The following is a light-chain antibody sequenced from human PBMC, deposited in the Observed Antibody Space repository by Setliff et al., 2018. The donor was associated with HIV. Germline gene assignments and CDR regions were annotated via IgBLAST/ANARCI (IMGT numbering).Light chain of an antibody. V-gene: IGLV2-14*01. CDR1: SSDVGGYNY. Sequence: QSVLTQPASVSGSPGQSITISRTGSSSDVGGYNYVSWYQQHPGKVPKLIIYEVRNRPSGVSTRFSASKSGNTASLTISGLQTEDEADYYCSSYTSSSTRVFGTGTKVTVL. CDR2: EVR. CDR3: SSYTSSSTRV. J-gene: IGLJ1*01.